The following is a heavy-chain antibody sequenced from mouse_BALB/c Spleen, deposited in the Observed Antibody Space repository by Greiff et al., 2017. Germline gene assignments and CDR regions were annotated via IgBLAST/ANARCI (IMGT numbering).Heavy chain of an antibody. CDR3: ARDPSFYYGSSDGYFDV. Sequence: EVQVVESGPGLVKPSQTVSLTCTVTGISITTGNYRWSWIRQFPGNKLEWIGYIYYSGTITYNPSLTSRTTITRDTSKNQFFLEMNSLTAEDTATDYCARDPSFYYGSSDGYFDVWGAGTTVTVSS. D-gene: IGHD1-1*01. CDR2: IYYSGTI. CDR1: GISITTGNYR. V-gene: IGHV3-5*02. J-gene: IGHJ1*01.